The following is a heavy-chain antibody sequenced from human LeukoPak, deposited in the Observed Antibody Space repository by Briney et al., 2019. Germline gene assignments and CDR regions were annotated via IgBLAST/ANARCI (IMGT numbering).Heavy chain of an antibody. Sequence: PGGSLRLSCAASGFTFSSYGMHWVRQAPGKGLEWVAVISYDGSNKYYADSVKGRFTISRDNSKNTLYLQMNSLRAEDTAVYYCAGGGSYVWGSYRLKSWFDPWGQGTLVTVSS. CDR3: AGGGSYVWGSYRLKSWFDP. J-gene: IGHJ5*02. CDR1: GFTFSSYG. V-gene: IGHV3-30*03. D-gene: IGHD3-16*02. CDR2: ISYDGSNK.